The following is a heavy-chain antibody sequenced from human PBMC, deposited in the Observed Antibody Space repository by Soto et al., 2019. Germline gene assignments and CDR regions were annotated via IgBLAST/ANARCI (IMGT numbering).Heavy chain of an antibody. CDR1: GYTFSTYG. CDR2: LNGGTGQT. V-gene: IGHV1-3*01. CDR3: ARGKGMEENYFYYGMDI. J-gene: IGHJ6*02. D-gene: IGHD3-10*01. Sequence: QVQVVPSGAEVKKPGASVRVSCKASGYTFSTYGMHWVRQAPGQSLEWMGWLNGGTGQTRYSQRFQDRVIITRDTSASTGYMELRSLRSEDTAVYYCARGKGMEENYFYYGMDIWGQGTTVTVSS.